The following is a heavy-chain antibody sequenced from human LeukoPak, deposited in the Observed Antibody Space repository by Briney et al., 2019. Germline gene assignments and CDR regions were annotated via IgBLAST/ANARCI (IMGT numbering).Heavy chain of an antibody. CDR3: VKGNLWGSNWYSPDH. Sequence: QPGGSLRLSCSASGFTPNNYAMHWVRQAPGKGLEYVSGMGNFGSSTYYADSVKGRFTISGDNWKNALYLQMSSLRPEDTAVYYCVKGNLWGSNWYSPDHWGQGTLVTVSS. J-gene: IGHJ4*02. CDR1: GFTPNNYA. CDR2: MGNFGSST. V-gene: IGHV3-64D*09. D-gene: IGHD3-16*01.